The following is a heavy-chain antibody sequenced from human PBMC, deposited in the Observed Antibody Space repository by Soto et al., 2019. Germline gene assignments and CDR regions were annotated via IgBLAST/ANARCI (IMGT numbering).Heavy chain of an antibody. V-gene: IGHV4-61*01. Sequence: SETLSLTCTVSGGSVSSESHYWSWIRQTPGKGLEWIGYIYYTGSTNYNPSLKGRVTMSVDTSRDQVSLRLRSVTRADTAVYNCARDQYDFRSGSYYYAMEVWGQGTKVTVSS. CDR2: IYYTGST. CDR3: ARDQYDFRSGSYYYAMEV. CDR1: GGSVSSESHY. J-gene: IGHJ6*02. D-gene: IGHD3-3*01.